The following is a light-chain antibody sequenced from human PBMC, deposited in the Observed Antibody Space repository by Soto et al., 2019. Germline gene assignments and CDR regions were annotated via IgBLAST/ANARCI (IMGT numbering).Light chain of an antibody. Sequence: PGEIATLSCSASQSVSSSHLAWYQHKPGQAPRLLIYAASSRATGSPDRFSGGGSGTDFTLTISRLEPEDFAVYYCQQYGYSPITFGQGTRLEIK. CDR1: QSVSSSH. J-gene: IGKJ5*01. CDR3: QQYGYSPIT. V-gene: IGKV3-20*01. CDR2: AAS.